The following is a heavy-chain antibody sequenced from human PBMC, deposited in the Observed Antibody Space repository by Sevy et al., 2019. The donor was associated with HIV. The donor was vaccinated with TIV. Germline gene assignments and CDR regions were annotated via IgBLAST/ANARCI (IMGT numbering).Heavy chain of an antibody. CDR1: GGSITNYY. V-gene: IGHV4-59*13. CDR3: ARYMGSGTSFDY. Sequence: SETLSLTCTVSGGSITNYYWGWIRQPPGMRLEWIGYIHSSGNTNSNPSLKSRVTISVDTSKNQFSLNLNSVTAADPAVYYCARYMGSGTSFDYWGQGTLVTVSS. D-gene: IGHD6-13*01. CDR2: IHSSGNT. J-gene: IGHJ4*02.